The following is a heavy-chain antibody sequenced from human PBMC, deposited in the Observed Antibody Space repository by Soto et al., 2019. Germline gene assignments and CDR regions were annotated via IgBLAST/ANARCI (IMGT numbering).Heavy chain of an antibody. J-gene: IGHJ6*02. CDR2: ILWNSGAA. Sequence: CLSIRRPCVVCGFTTFDHGMHWVRQSPAKGLEWVSGILWNSGAAGYADSVKGRFTISRDRAKRALYLQMDSLRPEDTALYYCGNDVAPGGLEVWGQGTTVTVSS. CDR1: GFTTFDHG. V-gene: IGHV3-9*02. D-gene: IGHD5-12*01. CDR3: GNDVAPGGLEV.